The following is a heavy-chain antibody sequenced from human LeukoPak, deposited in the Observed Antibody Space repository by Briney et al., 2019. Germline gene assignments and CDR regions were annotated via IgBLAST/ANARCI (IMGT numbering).Heavy chain of an antibody. V-gene: IGHV1-2*02. CDR2: INPNSGGT. CDR3: AREVVIRSNWFDP. Sequence: ASVKVSCKASGYTFTGYYMHWVRQAPRQGLEWMGWINPNSGGTNYAQKFQGRVTMTRDTSISTAYMELSRLRSDDTAVYYCAREVVIRSNWFDPWGQGTLVTVSS. J-gene: IGHJ5*02. CDR1: GYTFTGYY. D-gene: IGHD3-22*01.